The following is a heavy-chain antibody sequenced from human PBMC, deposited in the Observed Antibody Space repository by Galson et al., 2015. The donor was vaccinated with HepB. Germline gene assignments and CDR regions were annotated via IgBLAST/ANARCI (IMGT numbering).Heavy chain of an antibody. V-gene: IGHV1-18*04. D-gene: IGHD5-24*01. CDR3: ARTVDGYNYELFY. CDR2: ISTYNGDT. J-gene: IGHJ4*02. Sequence: SVKVSCKASGYSFTRYGITWARQAPGQGLEWMGWISTYNGDTNYAQKLQGRVTMTTDASTRTAHMELRSLRPDDTAIYYCARTVDGYNYELFYWGQGTLVTVSS. CDR1: GYSFTRYG.